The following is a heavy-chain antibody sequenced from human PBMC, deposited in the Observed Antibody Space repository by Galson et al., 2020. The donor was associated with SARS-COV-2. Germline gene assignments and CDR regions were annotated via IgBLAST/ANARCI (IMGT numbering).Heavy chain of an antibody. D-gene: IGHD3-16*01. CDR3: VRGEVQTLDY. Sequence: SVKVSCKASGGTFSSSDVNWERQAPGQGLEWLGGFIHVFHTATYAQKFNGRVKITADEPTTTAYMELTSLRSDDTAVYFCVRGEVQTLDYWGQGTLVTVSS. V-gene: IGHV1-69*13. CDR2: FIHVFHTA. CDR1: GGTFSSSD. J-gene: IGHJ4*02.